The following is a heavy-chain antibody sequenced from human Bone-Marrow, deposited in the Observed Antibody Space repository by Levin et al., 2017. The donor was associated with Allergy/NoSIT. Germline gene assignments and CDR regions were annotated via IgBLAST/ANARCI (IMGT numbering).Heavy chain of an antibody. CDR3: AKGRSTTRAQSDQ. J-gene: IGHJ4*02. D-gene: IGHD1-1*01. CDR2: ISWNSGAT. CDR1: QFTFDDYA. Sequence: SLKISCAASQFTFDDYAMHWVRQAPGKGLEWVAGISWNSGATGYADSVKGRFTISRDNAKNSLYLQMNNLRAEATAFYYCAKGRSTTRAQSDQWGQGTLVTVSS. V-gene: IGHV3-9*01.